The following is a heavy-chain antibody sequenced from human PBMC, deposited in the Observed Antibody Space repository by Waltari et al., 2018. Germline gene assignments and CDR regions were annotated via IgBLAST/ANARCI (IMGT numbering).Heavy chain of an antibody. CDR3: ARLIRSGSYYRPAEYFQH. D-gene: IGHD3-10*01. Sequence: QVTLKESGPVLVKPTETLTLTCTVSGFSLSNARMGVSWIRQPPGKALEWLAHIFSNDEKSYTTSRKSRHTTPKDTSKGRVVRTMTNMDPVDTATYYCARLIRSGSYYRPAEYFQHWGQGTLVTVSS. CDR1: GFSLSNARMG. J-gene: IGHJ1*01. V-gene: IGHV2-26*01. CDR2: IFSNDEK.